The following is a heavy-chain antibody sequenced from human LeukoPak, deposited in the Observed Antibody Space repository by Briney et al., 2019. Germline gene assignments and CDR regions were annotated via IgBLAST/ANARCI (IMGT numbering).Heavy chain of an antibody. CDR2: IIPIFGTA. D-gene: IGHD1-20*01. V-gene: IGHV1-69*13. CDR3: ARRYNWKDGWYFDL. Sequence: ASVKVSCKASGGTFSSYAISWVRQAPGQGLEWMGGIIPIFGTANYAQKFQGRVTITADESTSTAYMELSSLRSEDTAVYYCARRYNWKDGWYFDLWGRGTLVTVSS. J-gene: IGHJ2*01. CDR1: GGTFSSYA.